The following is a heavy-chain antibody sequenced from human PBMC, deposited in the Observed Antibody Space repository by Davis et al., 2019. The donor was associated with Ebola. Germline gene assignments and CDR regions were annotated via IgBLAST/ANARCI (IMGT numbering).Heavy chain of an antibody. J-gene: IGHJ6*02. V-gene: IGHV3-7*01. CDR3: ARDSVTTLYGMDV. Sequence: GESLKISCAASGFTFSSYWMNWVRQAPGKGLEWVANIKQDGSEKYYVDSVKGRFTISRDNAKNSLYLQMNSLRAEDTAVYYCARDSVTTLYGMDVWGQGTTVTVSS. CDR1: GFTFSSYW. D-gene: IGHD4-17*01. CDR2: IKQDGSEK.